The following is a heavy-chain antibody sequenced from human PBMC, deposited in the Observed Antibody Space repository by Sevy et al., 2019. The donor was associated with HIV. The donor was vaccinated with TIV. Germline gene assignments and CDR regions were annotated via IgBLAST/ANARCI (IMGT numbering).Heavy chain of an antibody. V-gene: IGHV4-59*01. Sequence: SETLSLTCTVSGGSISSYYWSWIRQPPGKGLEWIGYIYYSGSTNYNPSLKSRVTISVDTSKNQFSLKLSSVTAADTAVYYCARESSNRDGCNPFDYWGQGTLVTVSS. CDR1: GGSISSYY. D-gene: IGHD6-19*01. CDR2: IYYSGST. J-gene: IGHJ4*02. CDR3: ARESSNRDGCNPFDY.